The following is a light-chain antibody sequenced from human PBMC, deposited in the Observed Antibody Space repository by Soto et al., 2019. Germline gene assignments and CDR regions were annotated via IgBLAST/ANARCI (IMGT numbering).Light chain of an antibody. CDR1: QSVRNNY. J-gene: IGKJ4*01. CDR3: QQYGRSPLT. V-gene: IGKV3-20*01. Sequence: EIVLTQSPGTLSLSPGERATLSCRASQSVRNNYLAWYQQKPGQAPRFLIYDASSRATGIPDRFSGSGSGTDFTLTISRLEPEDFAVYYCQQYGRSPLTFGGGTKVDI. CDR2: DAS.